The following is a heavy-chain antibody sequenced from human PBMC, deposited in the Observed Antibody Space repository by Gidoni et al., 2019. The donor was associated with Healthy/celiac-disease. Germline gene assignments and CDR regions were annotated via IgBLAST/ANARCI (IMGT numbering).Heavy chain of an antibody. V-gene: IGHV3-53*01. D-gene: IGHD1-26*01. CDR2: IYSGGST. CDR1: GFTVSSNH. J-gene: IGHJ4*02. Sequence: EVLLVESGGGLIQPGGSLRLSCAASGFTVSSNHMSWVRQAPGKGLEGVSVIYSGGSTYYADSVTGRFTISRDNSKNTLYLQMNSLRAEDTAVYYCASSGSYYAPSFDYWGQGTLVTVSS. CDR3: ASSGSYYAPSFDY.